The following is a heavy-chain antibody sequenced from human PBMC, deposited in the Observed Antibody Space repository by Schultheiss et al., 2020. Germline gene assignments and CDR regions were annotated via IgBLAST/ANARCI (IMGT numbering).Heavy chain of an antibody. CDR2: IGTAGDT. Sequence: GGSLRLSCAASGFTFSSYDMHWVRQATGKGLEWVSAIGTAGDTYYPGSVKGRFTISRDNSKNTLYLQMNSLRAEDTAVYYCARDDYSNYINGMDVWGQGTTVTVSS. V-gene: IGHV3-13*01. D-gene: IGHD4-11*01. J-gene: IGHJ6*02. CDR1: GFTFSSYD. CDR3: ARDDYSNYINGMDV.